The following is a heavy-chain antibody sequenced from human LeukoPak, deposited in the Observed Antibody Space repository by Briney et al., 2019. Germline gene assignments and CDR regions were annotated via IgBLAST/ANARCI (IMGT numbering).Heavy chain of an antibody. Sequence: GGSLRLSCAASGFTVSSNYMSWVRQAPGKGLEWVSVIYSGGSTYYADSVKGRFTISRDNSKNTLYLQMNSLRAEDTAVYYCAGDWDQPDYYGSGSNHGMDVWGQGTTVTVSS. J-gene: IGHJ6*02. CDR3: AGDWDQPDYYGSGSNHGMDV. D-gene: IGHD3-10*01. CDR1: GFTVSSNY. CDR2: IYSGGST. V-gene: IGHV3-66*01.